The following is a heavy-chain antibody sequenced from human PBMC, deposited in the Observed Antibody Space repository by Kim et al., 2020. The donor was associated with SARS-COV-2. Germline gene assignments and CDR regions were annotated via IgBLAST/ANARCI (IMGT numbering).Heavy chain of an antibody. V-gene: IGHV3-23*01. Sequence: GRFTLSRDNAKNTLYLQMNSLRAEDTAVYYCAKGQVVGAPWEVYYGMDVWGQGTTVTVSS. CDR3: AKGQVVGAPWEVYYGMDV. J-gene: IGHJ6*02. D-gene: IGHD1-26*01.